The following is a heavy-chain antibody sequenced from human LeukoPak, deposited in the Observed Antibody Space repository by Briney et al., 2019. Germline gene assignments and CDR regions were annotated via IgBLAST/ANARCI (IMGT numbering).Heavy chain of an antibody. CDR1: GFTVSSNY. Sequence: GGSLRLSCAASGFTVSSNYMSWVRQAPGKGLEWVSVIYSGGNTYYADSVKGRFTISRDNSKNTVFLQMNGLRAEDTAVYYCAREGMGYGDHYFDYWGQGALVTVSP. CDR3: AREGMGYGDHYFDY. J-gene: IGHJ4*02. V-gene: IGHV3-53*01. CDR2: IYSGGNT. D-gene: IGHD4-17*01.